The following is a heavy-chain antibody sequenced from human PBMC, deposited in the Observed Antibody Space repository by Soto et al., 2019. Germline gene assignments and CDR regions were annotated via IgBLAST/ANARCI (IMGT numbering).Heavy chain of an antibody. V-gene: IGHV4-31*03. J-gene: IGHJ4*02. D-gene: IGHD3-22*01. CDR2: IYYSGST. Sequence: SETLSLTCTVSGGSISSGGYYWSWIRQHPGKGLEWIGYIYYSGSTYYNPSLKSRVTISVDTSKNQFSLKLSSVTAADTAVYYCARGGHYDSSGYYGYWGQGTLVTVSS. CDR3: ARGGHYDSSGYYGY. CDR1: GGSISSGGYY.